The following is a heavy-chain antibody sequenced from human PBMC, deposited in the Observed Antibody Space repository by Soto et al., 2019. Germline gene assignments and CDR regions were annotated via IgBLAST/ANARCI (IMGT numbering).Heavy chain of an antibody. CDR2: IIPIFGTA. J-gene: IGHJ3*02. D-gene: IGHD3-22*01. V-gene: IGHV1-69*13. CDR3: ARSPDYYDSSGQDAFDI. Sequence: SVKVSCKASGGTFSSYAISWLRQAPGQGLEWMGGIIPIFGTANYAQKFQGRVTITADESTSTAYMELSSLRSEDTAVYYCARSPDYYDSSGQDAFDIWGQGTMVTVSS. CDR1: GGTFSSYA.